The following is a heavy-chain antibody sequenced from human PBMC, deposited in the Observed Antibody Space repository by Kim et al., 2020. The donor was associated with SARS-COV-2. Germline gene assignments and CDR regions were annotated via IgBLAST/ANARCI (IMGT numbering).Heavy chain of an antibody. J-gene: IGHJ4*02. CDR2: MRSSGSS. CDR3: ARRVGNGKFDY. D-gene: IGHD1-26*01. V-gene: IGHV4-59*08. CDR1: GASISTYY. Sequence: SETLSLTCTVSGASISTYYWTWIRQPPGKGLEWIGFMRSSGSSTYNPSLRSRVAMSVDTSKNQFSLSLNSVTAADTAVYYCARRVGNGKFDYWGQGTVVTVSS.